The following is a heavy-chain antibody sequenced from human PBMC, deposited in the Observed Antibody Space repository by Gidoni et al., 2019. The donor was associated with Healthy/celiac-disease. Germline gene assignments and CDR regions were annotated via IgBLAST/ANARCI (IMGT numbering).Heavy chain of an antibody. V-gene: IGHV3-30*18. Sequence: QVQLVESGGGVVQPGRSLRLSCAASGFTFSSYGMHWVRQAPGKGLEWVAVISYDGSNKYYADSVKGRFTISRDNSKNTLYLQMNSLRAEDTAVYYCAKDPTGNNWYFDLWGRGTLVTVSS. J-gene: IGHJ2*01. CDR2: ISYDGSNK. CDR1: GFTFSSYG. D-gene: IGHD1-1*01. CDR3: AKDPTGNNWYFDL.